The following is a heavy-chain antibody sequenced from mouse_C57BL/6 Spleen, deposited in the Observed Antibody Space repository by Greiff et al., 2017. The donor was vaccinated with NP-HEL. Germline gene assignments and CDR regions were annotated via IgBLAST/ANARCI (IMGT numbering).Heavy chain of an antibody. CDR1: GYTFTSYW. J-gene: IGHJ1*03. Sequence: QVQLQQSGAELVKPGASVKLSCKASGYTFTSYWMHWVKQRPGQGLEWIGMIHPNSGSTNYNEKFKSKATLTVDKSSSTAYMQLSSLTSEDAAVYYCARIGEYPWYFDVWGTGTTVTVSS. CDR3: ARIGEYPWYFDV. V-gene: IGHV1-64*01. CDR2: IHPNSGST. D-gene: IGHD5-1*01.